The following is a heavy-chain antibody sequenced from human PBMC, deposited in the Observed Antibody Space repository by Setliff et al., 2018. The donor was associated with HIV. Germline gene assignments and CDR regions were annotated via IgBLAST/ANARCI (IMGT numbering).Heavy chain of an antibody. J-gene: IGHJ6*03. CDR3: ACGAAAGTDYYYYYYMDV. CDR2: IYSSGST. V-gene: IGHV4-39*01. CDR1: GASISSSNSY. Sequence: SETLSLTCSVYGASISSSNSYWGWIRKPPGKRMEWLGSIYSSGSTSYNPSLSSRLTISVDTSKNQVSLRLSSVTAADTAVYYCACGAAAGTDYYYYYYMDVWGKGTTVTVSS. D-gene: IGHD6-13*01.